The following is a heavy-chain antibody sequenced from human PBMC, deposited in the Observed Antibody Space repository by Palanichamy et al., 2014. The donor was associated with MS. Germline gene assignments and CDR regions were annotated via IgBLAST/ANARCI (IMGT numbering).Heavy chain of an antibody. CDR3: ARIRYGEWGYAQGC. CDR2: INSDGSRT. J-gene: IGHJ4*02. CDR1: GFTFSSYW. V-gene: IGHV3-74*01. Sequence: EVQLVESGGVLVQPGGSLRLSCAASGFTFSSYWMHWVRQVPGKGLVWVSRINSDGSRTNCADSVKGRFTVSRDNAENTLYLQMNSLRAEDTAVYYCARIRYGEWGYAQGCWGQGTLVTVSS. D-gene: IGHD1-26*01.